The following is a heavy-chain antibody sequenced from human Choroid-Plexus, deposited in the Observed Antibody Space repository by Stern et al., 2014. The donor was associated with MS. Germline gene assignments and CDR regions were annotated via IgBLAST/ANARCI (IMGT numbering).Heavy chain of an antibody. V-gene: IGHV3-30*18. D-gene: IGHD2/OR15-2a*01. Sequence: VQLVQSGGGVVQPGRPLRLSCVASGFTFGSCAMHWVRQAPGKGLEGGAGVSYDGSNKYYADSVKGSFTISRDNSQNTLYMQMSSLRPEDTAVYYCAKDRQYLTYFFDHWGQGSLVTVSS. CDR1: GFTFGSCA. J-gene: IGHJ5*02. CDR3: AKDRQYLTYFFDH. CDR2: VSYDGSNK.